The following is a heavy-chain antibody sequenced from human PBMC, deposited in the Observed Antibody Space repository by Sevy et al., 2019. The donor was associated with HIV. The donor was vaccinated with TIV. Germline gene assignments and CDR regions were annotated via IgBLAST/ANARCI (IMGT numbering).Heavy chain of an antibody. Sequence: GESLKISCRGSGYRFTNYWIAWVRQMPGKGLEWMGMIYPGGSDTRYSPSFKGQVTISADKSMNTAYLQLSSLRASDTAMYYCARSIAASYLDYWGLGTLVTVSS. CDR1: GYRFTNYW. V-gene: IGHV5-51*01. J-gene: IGHJ4*02. D-gene: IGHD6-13*01. CDR3: ARSIAASYLDY. CDR2: IYPGGSDT.